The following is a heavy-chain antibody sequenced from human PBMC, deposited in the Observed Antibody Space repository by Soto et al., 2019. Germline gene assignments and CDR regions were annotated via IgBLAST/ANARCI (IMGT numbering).Heavy chain of an antibody. J-gene: IGHJ6*02. D-gene: IGHD6-13*01. V-gene: IGHV1-18*01. Sequence: GASVKVSCKASGYTFTSYGISWVRQAPGQGLEWMGWISAYNGNTNYAQKLQGRVTMTTDTSTSTAYMELRSLRSDDTAVYYCARDWIAAAGFDGYYYGMDVWGQGTTVTVTS. CDR3: ARDWIAAAGFDGYYYGMDV. CDR1: GYTFTSYG. CDR2: ISAYNGNT.